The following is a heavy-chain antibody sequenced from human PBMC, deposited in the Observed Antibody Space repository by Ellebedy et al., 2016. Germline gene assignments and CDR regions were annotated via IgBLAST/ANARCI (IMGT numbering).Heavy chain of an antibody. D-gene: IGHD6-19*01. J-gene: IGHJ4*02. CDR2: ISGSGGST. V-gene: IGHV3-23*01. CDR1: GFTFSSYA. Sequence: GESLKISXAASGFTFSSYAMSWVRQAPGKGLEWVSAISGSGGSTYYADSVKGRFTISRDNSKNTLYLQMNSLRAEDTAVYYCATDHGSGWYQGPGYFDYWGQGTLVTVSS. CDR3: ATDHGSGWYQGPGYFDY.